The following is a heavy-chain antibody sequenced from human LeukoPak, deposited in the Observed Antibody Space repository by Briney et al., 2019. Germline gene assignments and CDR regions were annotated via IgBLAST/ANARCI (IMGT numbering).Heavy chain of an antibody. Sequence: ASVKVSCKASGYTFTGYYMHWVRQAPGQGLEWMGRINPNSGGTNYAQKFQGRVTMTRDTSISTAYMELSRLRSDDTAVYYCARSEYQLRRQDAFDIWGQGTMVTVSS. D-gene: IGHD2-2*01. CDR1: GYTFTGYY. CDR3: ARSEYQLRRQDAFDI. V-gene: IGHV1-2*06. J-gene: IGHJ3*02. CDR2: INPNSGGT.